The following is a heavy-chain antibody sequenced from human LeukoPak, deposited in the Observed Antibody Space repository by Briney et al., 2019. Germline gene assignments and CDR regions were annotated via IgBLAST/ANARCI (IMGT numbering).Heavy chain of an antibody. CDR3: ARDISPAPAMVD. CDR1: AFTFSTYS. Sequence: GGSLRLSCAASAFTFSTYSMNWVRQAPGKGLEWVSYISSSSSNIQYADSVKGRFTISRDNAKNSLYLQMNSLRDEDTAVYYCARDISPAPAMVDWGQGTLVTVSS. J-gene: IGHJ4*02. D-gene: IGHD5-18*01. V-gene: IGHV3-48*02. CDR2: ISSSSSNI.